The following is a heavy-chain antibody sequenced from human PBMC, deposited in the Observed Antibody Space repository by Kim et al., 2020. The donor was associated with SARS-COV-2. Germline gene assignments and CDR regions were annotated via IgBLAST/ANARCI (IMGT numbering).Heavy chain of an antibody. V-gene: IGHV5-10-1*01. CDR3: AKYDSSGYYSDY. CDR2: IDPSDSYT. D-gene: IGHD3-22*01. CDR1: GYSFTSYW. Sequence: GESLKISCKGSGYSFTSYWISWVRQMPGKGLEWMGRIDPSDSYTNYSPSFEGHVTISTDKSISTAYLQWSSLKASDTAMYYCAKYDSSGYYSDYWGQGTLVTVSS. J-gene: IGHJ4*02.